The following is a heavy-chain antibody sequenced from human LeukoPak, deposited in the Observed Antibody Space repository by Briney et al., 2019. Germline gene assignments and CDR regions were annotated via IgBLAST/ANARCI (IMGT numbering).Heavy chain of an antibody. CDR2: IKNDGAVK. Sequence: PGGSLRPPCAASGFTFSYHWMTWVRQAPGKGLEWVANIKNDGAVKNYVDSVKGRFTISRDNAKNSLYLQMNSLRAEDTAVYYCAKDSYSKGDFWGQGVLVTVSS. V-gene: IGHV3-7*01. CDR1: GFTFSYHW. J-gene: IGHJ4*02. D-gene: IGHD6-13*01. CDR3: AKDSYSKGDF.